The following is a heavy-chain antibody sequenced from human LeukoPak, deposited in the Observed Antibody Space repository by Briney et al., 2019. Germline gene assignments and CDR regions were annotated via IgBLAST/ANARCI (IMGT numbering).Heavy chain of an antibody. CDR3: ARLVTGKYYYYYYYMDV. CDR1: GYSFTSYW. J-gene: IGHJ6*03. CDR2: IYPGDSDT. Sequence: GESLEISCKGSGYSFTSYWIGWVRQMPGKGLEWMGIIYPGDSDTRYSPSFQGQVTISADKSISTAYLQWSSLKASDTAMYYCARLVTGKYYYYYYYMDVWGKGTTVTVSS. V-gene: IGHV5-51*01. D-gene: IGHD3-10*01.